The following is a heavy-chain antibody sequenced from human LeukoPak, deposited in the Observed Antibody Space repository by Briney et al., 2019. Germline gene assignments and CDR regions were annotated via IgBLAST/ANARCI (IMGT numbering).Heavy chain of an antibody. CDR1: GGSISSGGYY. CDR2: IYYSGST. J-gene: IGHJ4*02. V-gene: IGHV4-31*03. D-gene: IGHD2-2*01. CDR3: ARVWRYCSSTSCSYYFDY. Sequence: PSETLSLTCTVSGGSISSGGYYWSWIRQHPGKGLEWIGYIYYSGSTYYNPSLKSRVTISVDTSKNQFSLKLSSVTAADTAVYYCARVWRYCSSTSCSYYFDYWGQGTLVTVSS.